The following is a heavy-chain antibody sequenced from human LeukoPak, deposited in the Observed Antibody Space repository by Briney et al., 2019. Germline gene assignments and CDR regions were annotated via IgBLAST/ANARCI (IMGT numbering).Heavy chain of an antibody. J-gene: IGHJ6*02. CDR2: IYPGDSDT. D-gene: IGHD3-10*01. Sequence: GESLKISCKGSGYSFTSYRIGWVRQMPGKGLEWRGIIYPGDSDTRYSPSFQGQVTISADKSISTAYLQWSSLKASDTAMYYCARLGGSGRGYYYYGMDVWGQGTTVTVSS. CDR3: ARLGGSGRGYYYYGMDV. V-gene: IGHV5-51*01. CDR1: GYSFTSYR.